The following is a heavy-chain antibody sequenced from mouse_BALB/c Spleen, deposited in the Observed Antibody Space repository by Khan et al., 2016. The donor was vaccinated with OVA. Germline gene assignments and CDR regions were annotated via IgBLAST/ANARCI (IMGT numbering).Heavy chain of an antibody. Sequence: LQQSGPELMKPGASVKISCKASGYSFTSYYIHWVKQSHGKSLEWIGYIDPFNGGTSYNPKFKGKATLTVDKSSSTAYMHLSSLTSDDSAVYYCARHGYVAWFAYWGQVTLVTVSA. CDR2: IDPFNGGT. D-gene: IGHD2-2*01. CDR1: GYSFTSYY. V-gene: IGHV1S135*01. CDR3: ARHGYVAWFAY. J-gene: IGHJ3*01.